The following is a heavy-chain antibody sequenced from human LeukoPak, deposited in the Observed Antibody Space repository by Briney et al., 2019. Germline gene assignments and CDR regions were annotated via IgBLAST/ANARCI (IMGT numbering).Heavy chain of an antibody. J-gene: IGHJ4*02. Sequence: GGSLRLSCAASGFTFSSYSMSWVRQAPGKGLEWVSSISSSSSYIYYADSVKGRFTISRDNAKNSLYLQMNSLRAEDTALYFCAKDAVVRGVRPYYFDYWGLGTLVTVSS. CDR2: ISSSSSYI. V-gene: IGHV3-21*04. D-gene: IGHD3-10*01. CDR3: AKDAVVRGVRPYYFDY. CDR1: GFTFSSYS.